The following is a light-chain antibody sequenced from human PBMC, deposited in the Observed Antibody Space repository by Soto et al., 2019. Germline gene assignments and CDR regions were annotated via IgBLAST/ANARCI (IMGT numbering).Light chain of an antibody. Sequence: QSALAQPASVSGSPGQSITISCTGTRSDIGRYNYVSWYQQHPGEAPKLLIYEVTYRPSGVSARFSGSKSGSTASLTISGLQAEDEADYYGSSYSTTTSPHVLFGGGTKVTVL. CDR3: SSYSTTTSPHVL. V-gene: IGLV2-14*01. CDR1: RSDIGRYNY. J-gene: IGLJ2*01. CDR2: EVT.